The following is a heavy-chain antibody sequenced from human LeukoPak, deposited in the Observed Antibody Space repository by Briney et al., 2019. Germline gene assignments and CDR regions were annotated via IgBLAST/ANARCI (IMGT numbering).Heavy chain of an antibody. J-gene: IGHJ4*02. D-gene: IGHD4-23*01. V-gene: IGHV1-46*01. CDR3: ARCGPFYRGPSVYYFDY. CDR2: INPTTGST. CDR1: GYSFTSYY. Sequence: ASVKVSCKASGYSFTSYYIHWVRQAPGQGLEWMGIINPTTGSTIYAQTFQGRVTMTRDVSTSTVYMDLSSLRSADTAVYYCARCGPFYRGPSVYYFDYWGQGTLVTVSS.